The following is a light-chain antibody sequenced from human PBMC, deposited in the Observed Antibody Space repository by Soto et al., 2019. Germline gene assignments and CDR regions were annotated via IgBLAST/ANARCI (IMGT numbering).Light chain of an antibody. J-gene: IGKJ5*01. CDR1: ESVRGY. CDR2: DAS. Sequence: EIVLTQSPATLSFSPGERATLSCRASESVRGYLAWYQQKPGQAPRLLIHDASNRATGIPVRFSASGSETDFTLTISSLEPEDSAVYYCQQRHMWPITFGQGTRLEIK. V-gene: IGKV3-11*01. CDR3: QQRHMWPIT.